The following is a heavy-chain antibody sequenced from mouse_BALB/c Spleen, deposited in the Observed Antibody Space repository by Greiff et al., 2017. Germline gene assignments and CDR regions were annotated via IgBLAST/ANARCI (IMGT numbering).Heavy chain of an antibody. J-gene: IGHJ2*01. CDR2: ISSGGSYT. CDR3: TRDNYGNYFPFDD. Sequence: EVMLVESGGGLVKPGGSLKLSCAASGFTFSSYTMSWVRQTPEKRLEWVATISSGGSYTYYPDSVKGRFTISRDNAKNTLYLQMSSLKSEDTAMYYCTRDNYGNYFPFDDGGQGTTLTVAA. V-gene: IGHV5-6-4*01. CDR1: GFTFSSYT. D-gene: IGHD2-1*01.